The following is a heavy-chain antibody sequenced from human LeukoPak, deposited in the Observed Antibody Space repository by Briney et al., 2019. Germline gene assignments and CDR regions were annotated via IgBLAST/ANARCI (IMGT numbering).Heavy chain of an antibody. Sequence: ASVKVSCKASGYTFTSYGISWVRQDPGQGLEWMGWISAYNGNTNYAQKLQGRVTMTTDTSTSTAYMELRSLRSDDTAVYYCARGYCSGGSCSHYGMDVWGQGTTVTVSS. CDR3: ARGYCSGGSCSHYGMDV. CDR2: ISAYNGNT. J-gene: IGHJ6*02. CDR1: GYTFTSYG. D-gene: IGHD2-15*01. V-gene: IGHV1-18*01.